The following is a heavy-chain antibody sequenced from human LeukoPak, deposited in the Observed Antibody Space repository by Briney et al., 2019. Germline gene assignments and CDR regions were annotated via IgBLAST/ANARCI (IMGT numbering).Heavy chain of an antibody. J-gene: IGHJ4*02. CDR2: IINNGGST. D-gene: IGHD4-17*01. CDR1: GFTFSSYA. Sequence: PGGSLRLSCAASGFTFSSYAMNWVRQAPGKGLEWVSTIINNGGSTYYADSVKGRFTISRDNSKNTLYLQMNSLRVGDTAVYYCAKDIHGDYGGLDYWGQGTVVIVSS. CDR3: AKDIHGDYGGLDY. V-gene: IGHV3-23*01.